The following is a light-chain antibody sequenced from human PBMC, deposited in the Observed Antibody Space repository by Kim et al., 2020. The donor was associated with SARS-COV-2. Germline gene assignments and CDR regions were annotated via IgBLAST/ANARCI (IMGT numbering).Light chain of an antibody. CDR1: SSNIGNNY. Sequence: QSVLTQPPSVSAAPGQKVTISCSGSSSNIGNNYVSWYQQLPGTAPKLLIYDNNKRPSGIPDRFSGSKSGTSATLGITGLQTGDEADYYCGTWDSSLSAGRIGGGTQLTVL. J-gene: IGLJ2*01. CDR3: GTWDSSLSAGR. V-gene: IGLV1-51*01. CDR2: DNN.